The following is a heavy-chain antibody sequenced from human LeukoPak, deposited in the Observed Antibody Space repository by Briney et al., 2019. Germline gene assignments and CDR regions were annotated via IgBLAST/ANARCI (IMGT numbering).Heavy chain of an antibody. D-gene: IGHD6-25*01. CDR1: GGSFSGYY. CDR2: INLSGST. J-gene: IGHJ3*02. CDR3: ARVRQWSSGCNFDI. V-gene: IGHV4-34*01. Sequence: PSETLSLTCAVYGGSFSGYYWSWIRQPPGKGLEWIGEINLSGSTNYNPSLKSRVTISVDTSKNQFSLKLSSVTPADTAGYYFARVRQWSSGCNFDIWGQGTMVTVSS.